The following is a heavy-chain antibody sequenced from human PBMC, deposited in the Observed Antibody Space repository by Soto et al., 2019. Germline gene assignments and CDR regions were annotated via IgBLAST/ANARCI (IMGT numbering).Heavy chain of an antibody. J-gene: IGHJ6*02. CDR3: ARDFGSSYYYGSGSKTYYGMDV. CDR2: ISYDGSNK. V-gene: IGHV3-30-3*01. Sequence: PGGSLRLSCAASGFTFSNDALHWVRQAPGKGLEWVAVISYDGSNKYYADSVKGRFTISRDNSKNTLYLQMNSLRAEDTAAYYCARDFGSSYYYGSGSKTYYGMDVWGQGTTVTVSS. D-gene: IGHD3-10*01. CDR1: GFTFSNDA.